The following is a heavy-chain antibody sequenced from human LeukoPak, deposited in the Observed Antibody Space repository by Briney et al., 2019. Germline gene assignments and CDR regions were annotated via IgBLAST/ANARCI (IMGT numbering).Heavy chain of an antibody. CDR3: AREGKDIVVVPAAILYYYYYMDV. CDR2: INWNGGST. V-gene: IGHV3-20*04. CDR1: GFTFDDYG. Sequence: GGSLRLSCAASGFTFDDYGMSWVRQAPGKGLEWVSGINWNGGSTGYADSVKGRFTISRDNAKNSLYLQMNSLRAEDTALYYCAREGKDIVVVPAAILYYYYYMDVWGKGTTVTVSS. D-gene: IGHD2-2*01. J-gene: IGHJ6*03.